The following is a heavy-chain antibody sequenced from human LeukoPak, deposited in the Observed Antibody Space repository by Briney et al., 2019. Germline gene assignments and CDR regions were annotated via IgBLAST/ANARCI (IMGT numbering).Heavy chain of an antibody. D-gene: IGHD4-11*01. Sequence: PGGSLRLSCAASGFTFSSYGMHWVRQAPGKGLEWVAFIRYDGSNKDYADSVKGRFTISRDNSKNTLYLQMNSLRAEDTAVYYCARSSDSSNYLFAYWGQGTLVTVSS. V-gene: IGHV3-30*02. CDR3: ARSSDSSNYLFAY. CDR1: GFTFSSYG. J-gene: IGHJ4*02. CDR2: IRYDGSNK.